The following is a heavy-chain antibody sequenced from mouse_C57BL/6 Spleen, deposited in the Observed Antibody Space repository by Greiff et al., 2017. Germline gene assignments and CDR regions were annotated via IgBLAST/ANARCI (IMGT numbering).Heavy chain of an antibody. J-gene: IGHJ2*01. CDR3: ARNLGDGGY. Sequence: VKLMESGPGLVAPSQSLSITCTVSGFSFTSYAISWVRQPPGKGLEWLGVIWTGGGTNYNSALKSRQSISKDNSKSQVSLKMNSLQTDDTAMYYCARNLGDGGYWGQGTTLTVSS. V-gene: IGHV2-9-1*01. CDR2: IWTGGGT. CDR1: GFSFTSYA. D-gene: IGHD3-3*01.